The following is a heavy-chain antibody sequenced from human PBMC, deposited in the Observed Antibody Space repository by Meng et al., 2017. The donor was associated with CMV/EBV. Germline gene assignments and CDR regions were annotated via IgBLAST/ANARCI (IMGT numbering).Heavy chain of an antibody. J-gene: IGHJ5*02. D-gene: IGHD1-26*01. V-gene: IGHV4-34*01. CDR2: INHSGST. Sequence: FDPSQPLSLTGAVYGGSCIGYYWSCFRQPPGKGLEWIGEINHSGSTYYNPSLKSRVTISVDTSKNQFSLKLSSVTAADTAVYYCARGVGGWFDPWGQGTLVTVSS. CDR3: ARGVGGWFDP. CDR1: GGSCIGYY.